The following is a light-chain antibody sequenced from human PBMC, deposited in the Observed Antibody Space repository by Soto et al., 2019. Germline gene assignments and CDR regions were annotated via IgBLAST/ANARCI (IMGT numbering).Light chain of an antibody. V-gene: IGKV4-1*01. CDR3: QQYYSTPPVT. J-gene: IGKJ4*01. CDR1: QSGLYSSNNRNY. CDR2: WAS. Sequence: IVMTPSPDSLAVSLGERATINCKSSQSGLYSSNNRNYLAWYQQKPGQPPRLLIYWASTRESGVPDRFSGSGSGTDFTLTISSLQAEDVAVYYCQQYYSTPPVTFGGGTKVEIK.